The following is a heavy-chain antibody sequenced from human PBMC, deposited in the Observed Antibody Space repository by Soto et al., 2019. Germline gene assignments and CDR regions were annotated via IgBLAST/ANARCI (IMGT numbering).Heavy chain of an antibody. J-gene: IGHJ4*02. D-gene: IGHD6-6*01. Sequence: SETLSLTGSIYSGSFSGYYWSWIRQPPGKGLEWIGESSQSGNTNYSPSLKSRVSISIDTSKNQFSLNLASVSAANTAVYYCGRAPKVSGSSRTRPDFWGQGTLVTVSS. CDR1: SGSFSGYY. CDR3: GRAPKVSGSSRTRPDF. V-gene: IGHV4-34*01. CDR2: SSQSGNT.